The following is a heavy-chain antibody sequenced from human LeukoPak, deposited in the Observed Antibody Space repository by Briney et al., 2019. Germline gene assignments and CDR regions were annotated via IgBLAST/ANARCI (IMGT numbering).Heavy chain of an antibody. J-gene: IGHJ3*02. CDR3: ARDHLGYCSGGSCYPRAVSAFDI. CDR2: IKWNGGST. CDR1: GFSFDDYG. D-gene: IGHD2-15*01. Sequence: PGGSLRLSCAASGFSFDDYGMTWVRQAPGKGLEWVSSIKWNGGSTTYADSVKGRFTISRDNAKNSLYLQMNSLTADDTALYYCARDHLGYCSGGSCYPRAVSAFDIWGQGTMVIVSS. V-gene: IGHV3-20*04.